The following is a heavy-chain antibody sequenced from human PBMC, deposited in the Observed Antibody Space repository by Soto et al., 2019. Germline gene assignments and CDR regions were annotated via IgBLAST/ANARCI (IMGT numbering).Heavy chain of an antibody. J-gene: IGHJ3*02. V-gene: IGHV5-51*01. D-gene: IGHD1-1*01. CDR3: ARQEGGNAPYDAFNI. CDR2: IDPGDSDS. CDR1: GYSFSTYW. Sequence: PGESLKISCKGSGYSFSTYWIAWVRQMPGRGLEWMGIIDPGDSDSRYSPSFQGQVTISADKSISTAYLQWSSLKASDTAIYYCARQEGGNAPYDAFNIWGQGTMVTVSS.